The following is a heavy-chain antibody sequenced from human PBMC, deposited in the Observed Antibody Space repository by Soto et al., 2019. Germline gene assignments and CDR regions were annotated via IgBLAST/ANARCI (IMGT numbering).Heavy chain of an antibody. CDR3: ARLPLFSGYDFDAFDI. V-gene: IGHV5-10-1*01. J-gene: IGHJ3*02. CDR2: IDPSDSYT. Sequence: PGESLKISCKGSGYSFTSYWISWVRQMPGKGLEWMGRIDPSDSYTNYSPSFQGHVTISADKSISTAYLQWSSLKASDTAMYYCARLPLFSGYDFDAFDIWGQGTMVTVSS. CDR1: GYSFTSYW. D-gene: IGHD5-12*01.